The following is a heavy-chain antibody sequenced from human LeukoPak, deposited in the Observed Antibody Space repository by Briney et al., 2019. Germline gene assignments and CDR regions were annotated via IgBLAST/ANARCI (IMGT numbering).Heavy chain of an antibody. CDR3: AKFRASVPNWFDP. D-gene: IGHD3-10*02. CDR1: GFTFSSSW. V-gene: IGHV3-7*03. J-gene: IGHJ5*02. CDR2: IKNDGSAI. Sequence: GGSLRLSCAVSGFTFSSSWMTWVRQAPGKGLEWVANIKNDGSAIYYADSVKGRFTISRDNSKNTLYLQMNSLRAEDTAVYYCAKFRASVPNWFDPWGQGTLVTVSS.